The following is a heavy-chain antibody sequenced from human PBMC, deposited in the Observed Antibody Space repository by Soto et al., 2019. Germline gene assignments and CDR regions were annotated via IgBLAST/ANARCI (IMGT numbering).Heavy chain of an antibody. J-gene: IGHJ3*01. D-gene: IGHD5-18*01. CDR3: AALDTPFAFGV. Sequence: QVQLQESGPGLVKPSETLSLTCTVSGGSISSYYWSWLRQPPGKGLEWIAYMYYSGNTNYNPSLKSRGTMAVDQSQRQFFLKPRSLTGGGTAVYYRAALDTPFAFGVWGQGAMVTVSS. V-gene: IGHV4-59*01. CDR1: GGSISSYY. CDR2: MYYSGNT.